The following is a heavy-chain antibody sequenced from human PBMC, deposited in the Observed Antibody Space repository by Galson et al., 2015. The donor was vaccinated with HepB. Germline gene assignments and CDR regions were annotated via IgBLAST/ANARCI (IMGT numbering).Heavy chain of an antibody. CDR1: GYTFTGYY. V-gene: IGHV1-2*05. CDR2: INPNSGGT. CDR3: ARGSRFLGPEEVYGGNRYYYYYYGMDV. D-gene: IGHD4-23*01. Sequence: SVKVSCKASGYTFTGYYMHWVRQAPGQGLEWMGRINPNSGGTNYAQKFQGRVTMTRDTSISTAYMELSRLRSDDTVVYYCARGSRFLGPEEVYGGNRYYYYYYGMDVWGQGTTVTVSS. J-gene: IGHJ6*02.